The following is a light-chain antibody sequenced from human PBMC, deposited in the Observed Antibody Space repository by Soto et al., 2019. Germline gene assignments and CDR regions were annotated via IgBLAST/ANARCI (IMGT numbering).Light chain of an antibody. CDR1: SSDVGGYNY. J-gene: IGLJ1*01. V-gene: IGLV2-14*03. Sequence: QSVLTQPASVSGSPGQSITISCTGTSSDVGGYNYVSWYQHHPGKAPKLMIYDVTNRPSGVSNRFSGSKSGNTASLTISGLQAGDEADYYCSSFTSSSVYVFGIGTKVTVL. CDR3: SSFTSSSVYV. CDR2: DVT.